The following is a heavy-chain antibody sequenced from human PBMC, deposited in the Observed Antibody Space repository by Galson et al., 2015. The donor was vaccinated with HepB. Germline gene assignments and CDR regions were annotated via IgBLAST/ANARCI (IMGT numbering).Heavy chain of an antibody. Sequence: SLRLSCAASGFTFSDYYMSWLRQAPGKGLEWVSYISSSSSYTNYADSVKGRFTISRDNAKNSLYLQMNSLRAEDTAVYYCARLGYGDDIDYWGQGTLVTVSS. J-gene: IGHJ4*02. CDR3: ARLGYGDDIDY. CDR2: ISSSSSYT. D-gene: IGHD4-17*01. V-gene: IGHV3-11*06. CDR1: GFTFSDYY.